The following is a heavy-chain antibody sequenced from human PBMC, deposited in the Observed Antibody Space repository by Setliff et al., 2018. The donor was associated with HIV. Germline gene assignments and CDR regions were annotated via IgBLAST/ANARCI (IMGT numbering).Heavy chain of an antibody. CDR1: GHTFTNVD. D-gene: IGHD3-10*01. V-gene: IGHV1-8*01. Sequence: ASVKVSCKASGHTFTNVDIHWLRRATGQGLEWMGWMNPNTGVSGYALKFQARVTMTRDTSISPAYMELSSLTSEDTAGYYCARGKGVGGVVITGGLDVWGKGTTVTVSS. CDR3: ARGKGVGGVVITGGLDV. CDR2: MNPNTGVS. J-gene: IGHJ6*04.